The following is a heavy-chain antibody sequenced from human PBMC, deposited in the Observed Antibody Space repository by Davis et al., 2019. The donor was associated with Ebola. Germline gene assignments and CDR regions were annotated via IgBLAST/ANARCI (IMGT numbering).Heavy chain of an antibody. V-gene: IGHV4-39*01. CDR3: ARSGLLWFGELFFSSNWFDP. J-gene: IGHJ5*02. Sequence: SETLSLTCTVSGGSISSSSYYWGWIRQRPGKGLEWIGSIYYSGSTYYNPSLKSRVTISVDTSKNQFSLKLSSVTAADTAVYYCARSGLLWFGELFFSSNWFDPWGQGTLVTVSS. CDR1: GGSISSSSYY. CDR2: IYYSGST. D-gene: IGHD3-10*01.